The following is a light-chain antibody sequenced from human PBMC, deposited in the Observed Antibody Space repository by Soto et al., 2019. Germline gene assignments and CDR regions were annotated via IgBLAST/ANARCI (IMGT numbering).Light chain of an antibody. J-gene: IGKJ1*01. CDR3: QEYNRAPRT. V-gene: IGKV1-27*01. CDR1: QGISSY. Sequence: DIQMTQSPSSLSASVGDRVTITCRASQGISSYLAWYQQKTGKVPQLLIHGASTLQSGVPSRFSGSGSETDFTLVITRLQPEDVATYYCQEYNRAPRTFVQGTKLEI. CDR2: GAS.